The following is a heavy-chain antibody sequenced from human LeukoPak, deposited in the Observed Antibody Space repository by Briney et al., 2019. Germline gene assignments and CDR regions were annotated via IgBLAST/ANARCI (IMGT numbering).Heavy chain of an antibody. J-gene: IGHJ4*02. CDR1: GFTFSSYE. D-gene: IGHD3-10*01. V-gene: IGHV3-48*03. CDR3: ASIVADFGTFDY. Sequence: GGSLRLSCAASGFTFSSYEMNWVRQAPGKGLEWVSYISSSGSTIYYADSVKGRFTISRDNAKNSLYLRMNSLRAEDTAVYYCASIVADFGTFDYWGQGTLVTVSS. CDR2: ISSSGSTI.